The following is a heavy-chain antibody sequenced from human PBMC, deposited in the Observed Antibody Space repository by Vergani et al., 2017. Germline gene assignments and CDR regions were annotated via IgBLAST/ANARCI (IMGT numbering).Heavy chain of an antibody. J-gene: IGHJ4*02. V-gene: IGHV4-34*01. CDR1: GGSFSGYY. Sequence: QVQLQQWGAGLLKPSETLSLTCAVYGGSFSGYYWSWIRQPPGKGLEWIGEINHSGSTNYNPSLKSRVTISVDTSKNQFSLKLSSVTAADTAVYYCARADYGDFIRYWGQGTLVTVSS. CDR2: INHSGST. CDR3: ARADYGDFIRY. D-gene: IGHD4-17*01.